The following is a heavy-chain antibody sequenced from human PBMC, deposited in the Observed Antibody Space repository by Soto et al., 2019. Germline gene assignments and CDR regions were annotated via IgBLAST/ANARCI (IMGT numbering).Heavy chain of an antibody. CDR3: AKAFGDWYPFEK. D-gene: IGHD2-21*02. CDR1: RFTFSNFA. CDR2: IGVTAGST. V-gene: IGHV3-23*01. J-gene: IGHJ4*02. Sequence: PGGSLRLSCEASRFTFSNFAMSWVRQAPGKGLEWISTIGVTAGSTYYTDSVRGRFTISRDNSKNTLYLQLNDVRAEDRARYHCAKAFGDWYPFEKWGLGALVTVSS.